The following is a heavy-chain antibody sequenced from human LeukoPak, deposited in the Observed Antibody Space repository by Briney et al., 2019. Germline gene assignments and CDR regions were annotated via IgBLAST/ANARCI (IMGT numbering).Heavy chain of an antibody. CDR3: ARPTGGQYIDY. CDR2: ISSSGYTI. CDR1: GFTFGDYD. D-gene: IGHD3-10*01. J-gene: IGHJ4*02. Sequence: PGGSLRLSCAASGFTFGDYDMHWVRQAPGKGLEWVAYISSSGYTIHYADSVKGRFTISRDNAKNTLHLQMNSLRAEDTAVYYCARPTGGQYIDYWGQGTLVTVSS. V-gene: IGHV3-48*03.